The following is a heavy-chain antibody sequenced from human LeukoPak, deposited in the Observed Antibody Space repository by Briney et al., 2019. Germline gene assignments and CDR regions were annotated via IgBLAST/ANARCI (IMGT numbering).Heavy chain of an antibody. V-gene: IGHV4-39*01. CDR1: GGSISSSSYY. CDR2: IYYSGST. J-gene: IGHJ4*02. CDR3: ARFGVAGRNLDY. D-gene: IGHD6-19*01. Sequence: SETLSLTCTVSGGSISSSSYYWGWIRQPPGKGLEWIGSIYYSGSTYYNPSLKSRVTISVDTSKNQFSLKLSSVTAADMAVYYCARFGVAGRNLDYWGQGTLVTVSS.